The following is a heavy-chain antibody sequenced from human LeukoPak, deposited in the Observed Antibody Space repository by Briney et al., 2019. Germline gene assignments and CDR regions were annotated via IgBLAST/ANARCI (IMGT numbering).Heavy chain of an antibody. CDR1: GYTFTSYG. Sequence: ASVKVSCKASGYTFTSYGISWVRQAPGQGLEWMGWISGHNGNTNYAQKVQGRVTMTTDTSTSTAYMELRSLRSDDTAVYYCGRDLMDYGGNIVYWGQGTLVTVSS. V-gene: IGHV1-18*01. CDR2: ISGHNGNT. J-gene: IGHJ4*02. D-gene: IGHD4-23*01. CDR3: GRDLMDYGGNIVY.